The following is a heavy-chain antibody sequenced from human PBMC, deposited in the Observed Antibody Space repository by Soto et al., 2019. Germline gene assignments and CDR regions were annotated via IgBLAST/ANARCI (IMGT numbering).Heavy chain of an antibody. CDR3: ARTYYYDSSGYYYFDY. V-gene: IGHV5-51*01. D-gene: IGHD3-22*01. CDR1: GYSFTSYW. CDR2: IYPGDSDT. J-gene: IGHJ4*02. Sequence: PGESLKISCKGPGYSFTSYWIGWVRQMPGKGLEWMGIIYPGDSDTRYSPSFQGQVTISADKSISTAYLQWSSLKASDTAMYYCARTYYYDSSGYYYFDYWGQGTLVTVSS.